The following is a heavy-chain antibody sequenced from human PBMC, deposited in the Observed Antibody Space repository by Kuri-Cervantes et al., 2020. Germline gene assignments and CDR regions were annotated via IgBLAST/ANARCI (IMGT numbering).Heavy chain of an antibody. CDR2: ISYDGSNK. J-gene: IGHJ4*02. CDR1: GFTFSSYG. V-gene: IGHV3-30*03. D-gene: IGHD3-22*01. Sequence: GESLKISCAASGFTFSSYGMHWVRQAPGKGLEWVAVISYDGSNKYYADSVKGRFTISRDNSKNTLYLQMNSLRAEDTAVYYCARGGYCDSSGYFVNPRPSDFDYWGQGTLVTVSS. CDR3: ARGGYCDSSGYFVNPRPSDFDY.